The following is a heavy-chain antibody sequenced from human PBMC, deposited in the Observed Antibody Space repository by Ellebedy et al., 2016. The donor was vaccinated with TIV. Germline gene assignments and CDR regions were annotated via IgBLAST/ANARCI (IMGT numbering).Heavy chain of an antibody. CDR3: ARWGFDFGESNFDY. D-gene: IGHD3-10*01. CDR2: IWYDGNNK. V-gene: IGHV3-33*01. Sequence: GGSLRLSCAASGFTFSSYGMHWVRQAPGKGLEWVAVIWYDGNNKFYADSVKGRFTISRDNSRDTLYLQMSSLRVEDTAMYYCARWGFDFGESNFDYWGQGTLVSVSS. J-gene: IGHJ4*02. CDR1: GFTFSSYG.